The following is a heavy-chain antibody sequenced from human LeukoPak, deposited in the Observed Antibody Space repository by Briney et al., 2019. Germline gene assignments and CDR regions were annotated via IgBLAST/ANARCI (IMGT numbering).Heavy chain of an antibody. V-gene: IGHV3-30-3*01. CDR1: GFTFGSYA. J-gene: IGHJ4*02. D-gene: IGHD1-7*01. Sequence: GGSLRLSCAASGFTFGSYAMHWVRQAPGKGLEWVTVISYDGSNKYYADSVKGRFTISRDNSKNTLYLQMNSLRAEDTAVYYCARDFLELTYYFDYWGQGTLVTVSS. CDR2: ISYDGSNK. CDR3: ARDFLELTYYFDY.